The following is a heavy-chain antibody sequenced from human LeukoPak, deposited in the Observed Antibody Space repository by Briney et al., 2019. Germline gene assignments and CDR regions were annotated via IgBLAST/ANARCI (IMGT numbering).Heavy chain of an antibody. D-gene: IGHD3-22*01. J-gene: IGHJ4*02. CDR2: INPSGGST. CDR1: GYTFTSYY. V-gene: IGHV1-46*01. Sequence: ASVKVSCKASGYTFTSYYMHWVRQAPGQGLECMGIINPSGGSTSYAQKFQGRVTMTRDMSTSTVYMELSSLRSEDTAVYYCARAHGFDSSGYYWGGYYFDYWGQGTLVTVSS. CDR3: ARAHGFDSSGYYWGGYYFDY.